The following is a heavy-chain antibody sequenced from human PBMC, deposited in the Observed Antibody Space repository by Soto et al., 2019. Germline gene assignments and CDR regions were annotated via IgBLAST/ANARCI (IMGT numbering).Heavy chain of an antibody. CDR3: AGRWVGGMDV. Sequence: QVQLVQSGAEVKKPGSSVKVSCKASGGTFSSYTISWVRQAPGQGREWMGRIIPILGIANYAQKFQGRVTITADKSTSTAYMELSSLISEDTAVYYCAGRWVGGMDVWGQGTTVTVSS. D-gene: IGHD1-26*01. CDR2: IIPILGIA. V-gene: IGHV1-69*02. J-gene: IGHJ6*02. CDR1: GGTFSSYT.